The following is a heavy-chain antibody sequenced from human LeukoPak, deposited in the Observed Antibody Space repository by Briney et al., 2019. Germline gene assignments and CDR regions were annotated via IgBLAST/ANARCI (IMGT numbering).Heavy chain of an antibody. J-gene: IGHJ5*02. CDR2: IYYSGST. Sequence: SETLSLTCTVSGGSISSYYWSWIRHPPGKGLEWIGYIYYSGSTNYNPSLKSRLTISIDTSKNQFSLKLSSVTAADTAVYYCARERASSGAWFDPWGQGILVTVSS. CDR1: GGSISSYY. D-gene: IGHD2-21*01. V-gene: IGHV4-59*01. CDR3: ARERASSGAWFDP.